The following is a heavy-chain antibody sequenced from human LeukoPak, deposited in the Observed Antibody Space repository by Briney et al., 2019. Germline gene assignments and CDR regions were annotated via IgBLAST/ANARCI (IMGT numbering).Heavy chain of an antibody. CDR1: GGTFSSYA. V-gene: IGHV1-69*13. CDR3: ARAVSLGGFGGVNYYYYMDV. Sequence: SVKVSCKASGGTFSSYAISWVRQAPGQGLEWMGGIIPIFGTANYAQKFQGRVTITADESTSTAYMELSSLRSEDTAVYYCARAVSLGGFGGVNYYYYMDVWGKGTTVTVSS. D-gene: IGHD3-16*01. CDR2: IIPIFGTA. J-gene: IGHJ6*03.